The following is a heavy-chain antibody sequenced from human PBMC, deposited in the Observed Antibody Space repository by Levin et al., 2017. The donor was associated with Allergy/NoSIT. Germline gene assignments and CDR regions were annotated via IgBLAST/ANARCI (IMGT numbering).Heavy chain of an antibody. Sequence: GGSLRLSCAASGFTFSSYWMNWVRQAPGRGLEWVAILKADGSDRYYVDSVKGRFTISRDNAKDSLYLQMNSLRAEDTAVYYCARGGGSRLGDAYDIWGQGTMVTVSS. CDR3: ARGGGSRLGDAYDI. V-gene: IGHV3-7*01. J-gene: IGHJ3*02. D-gene: IGHD3-16*01. CDR1: GFTFSSYW. CDR2: LKADGSDR.